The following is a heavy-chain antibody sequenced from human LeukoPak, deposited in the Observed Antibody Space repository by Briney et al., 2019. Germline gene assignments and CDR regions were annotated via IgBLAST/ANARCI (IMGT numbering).Heavy chain of an antibody. Sequence: GGSLRFSCAASGFTLSNYSMNWVRQAPGKGLEWVSSISSSSSYIYYADSVKGLFTISRDNAKNSLYLQMNSLRAEDTAVYYCARDEIVATIWGQGTLVTVSS. V-gene: IGHV3-21*01. CDR3: ARDEIVATI. CDR2: ISSSSSYI. J-gene: IGHJ4*02. D-gene: IGHD5-12*01. CDR1: GFTLSNYS.